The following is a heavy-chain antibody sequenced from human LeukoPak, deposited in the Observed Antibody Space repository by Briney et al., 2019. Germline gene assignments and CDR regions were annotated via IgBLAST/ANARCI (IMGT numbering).Heavy chain of an antibody. V-gene: IGHV4-39*07. CDR2: IYYSGST. CDR1: GGSISSSTYY. Sequence: SETLSLTCTVSGGSISSSTYYWGWIRQPPGKGLEWIGSIYYSGSTYYNPSLKSRVTISVDTSKNQFSLKLSSVTAADTAVYYCARDSIWGQGTMVTVPS. CDR3: ARDSI. J-gene: IGHJ3*02.